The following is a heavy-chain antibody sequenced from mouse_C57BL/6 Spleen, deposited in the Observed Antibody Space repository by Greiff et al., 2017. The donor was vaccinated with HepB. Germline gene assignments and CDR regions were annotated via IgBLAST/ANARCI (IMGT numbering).Heavy chain of an antibody. V-gene: IGHV5-17*01. CDR3: ARRGTGTWFAY. Sequence: EVKLVESGGGLVMSGGSLKLPCAASGFTFSDYGLHWVRQAPEKGLEWVAYISSGSSTIYYADTVKGRFTISRDNAKNTLFLQMTSLRSEDTAMYDCARRGTGTWFAYWGEGTLVTVSA. D-gene: IGHD4-1*01. J-gene: IGHJ3*01. CDR1: GFTFSDYG. CDR2: ISSGSSTI.